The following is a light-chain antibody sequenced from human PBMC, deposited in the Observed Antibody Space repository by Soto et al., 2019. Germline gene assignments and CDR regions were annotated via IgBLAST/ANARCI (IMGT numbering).Light chain of an antibody. V-gene: IGLV2-14*03. J-gene: IGLJ2*01. CDR3: AAWDDRLKGVV. CDR2: NNN. CDR1: SSDVGGYNY. Sequence: QSALTQPASVSGSHGQSITISCTGTSSDVGGYNYVSWYQQHPGKAPKLLIFNNNRRPSGVLDRFSGSKSGTSASLAISGLQSEDEAHYYCAAWDDRLKGVVFGGGTKVTVL.